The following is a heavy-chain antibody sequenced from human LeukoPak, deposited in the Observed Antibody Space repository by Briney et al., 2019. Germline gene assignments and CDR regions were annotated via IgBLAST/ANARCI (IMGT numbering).Heavy chain of an antibody. D-gene: IGHD2/OR15-2a*01. CDR1: GYTFTGYY. Sequence: ASVKVSCKASGYTFTGYYMHWVRQAPGQGLEWMGWINPNSGGTNYAQKFQGRVTMTRDTSISTAYMELSRLRSDDTAVYYCARVKEYSYGMDVWGQGTTVTVSS. V-gene: IGHV1-2*02. CDR2: INPNSGGT. CDR3: ARVKEYSYGMDV. J-gene: IGHJ6*02.